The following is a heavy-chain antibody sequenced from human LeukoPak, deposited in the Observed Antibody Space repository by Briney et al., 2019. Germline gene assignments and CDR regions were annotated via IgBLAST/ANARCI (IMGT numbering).Heavy chain of an antibody. J-gene: IGHJ4*02. Sequence: PGGSLRLSCAASGFTFSSYEMNWVRQAPGKGLGWVSYISSSGSTIYYADSVKGRFTISRDNAKNSLYLQMNSLRAEDTSVYYCARDAYSGYDFDYWGQGTLVTVSS. V-gene: IGHV3-48*03. D-gene: IGHD5-12*01. CDR2: ISSSGSTI. CDR3: ARDAYSGYDFDY. CDR1: GFTFSSYE.